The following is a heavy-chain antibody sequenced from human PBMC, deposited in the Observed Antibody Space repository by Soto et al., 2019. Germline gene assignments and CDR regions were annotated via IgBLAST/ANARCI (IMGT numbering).Heavy chain of an antibody. Sequence: SETLSLTCAVSNYSVSSGYYWGWLRQPPGKGLEWIGSIYHSGTTYYNPSLKSRVTISLDTSTNQFSLKVSSVTAADTAVYYCARGSDKSQKNSGYDQPFDYWGQGTLVTVSS. CDR1: NYSVSSGYY. CDR2: IYHSGTT. CDR3: ARGSDKSQKNSGYDQPFDY. V-gene: IGHV4-38-2*01. J-gene: IGHJ4*02. D-gene: IGHD5-12*01.